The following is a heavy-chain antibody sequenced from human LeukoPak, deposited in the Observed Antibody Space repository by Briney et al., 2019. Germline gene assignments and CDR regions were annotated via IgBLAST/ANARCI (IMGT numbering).Heavy chain of an antibody. D-gene: IGHD3-22*01. J-gene: IGHJ4*02. Sequence: GGSLRLSCAASGFTFSNAWMSWVRQAPGKGLEWVGRIKSKTDGGTTDYAAPVKGRFTISRDDSKNTLYLQMNSLKTEDTAVYYCTGDYYDSSGYNFDYWGQGTLVTVPS. CDR2: IKSKTDGGTT. CDR3: TGDYYDSSGYNFDY. CDR1: GFTFSNAW. V-gene: IGHV3-15*01.